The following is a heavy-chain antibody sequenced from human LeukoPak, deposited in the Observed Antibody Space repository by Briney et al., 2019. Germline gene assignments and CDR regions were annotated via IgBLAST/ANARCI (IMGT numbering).Heavy chain of an antibody. D-gene: IGHD6-13*01. CDR2: IYYSGST. Sequence: SETLSLTCTVSGGSISSYYWSWIRQPPGKGLEWIGYIYYSGSTNYNPSLKSRVTISVDTSKNQFSLKLSSVTATDAAVYYCARLGDQYSSSFNWFDPWGQGTLVTVSS. J-gene: IGHJ5*02. CDR3: ARLGDQYSSSFNWFDP. CDR1: GGSISSYY. V-gene: IGHV4-59*08.